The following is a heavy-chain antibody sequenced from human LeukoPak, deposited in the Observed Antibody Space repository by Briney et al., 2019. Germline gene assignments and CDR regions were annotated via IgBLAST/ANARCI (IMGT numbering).Heavy chain of an antibody. D-gene: IGHD3-16*02. CDR2: TYYRSKWYK. V-gene: IGHV6-1*01. CDR3: ARGPLDDY. CDR1: GDIVSSNSAA. J-gene: IGHJ4*02. Sequence: SQTLSLTCAISGDIVSSNSAAWNWLRQSPSRGLEWLGRTYYRSKWYKDYAVSVKSRITINPDTSKNQFSLQLSSVTAADTAVYYCARGPLDDYWGQGTLVTVSS.